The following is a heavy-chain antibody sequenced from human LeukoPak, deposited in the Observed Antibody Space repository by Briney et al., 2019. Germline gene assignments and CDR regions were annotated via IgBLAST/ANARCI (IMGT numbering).Heavy chain of an antibody. CDR3: ARGGDFWSGWY. V-gene: IGHV4-34*01. J-gene: IGHJ4*02. CDR1: GGSFSGYY. Sequence: SETLSLTCAVHGGSFSGYYWSWIRQPPGKGLEWIGEINHSGSTNYNPSLKSRVTISVDTSKNQFSLKLSSVTAADTAVYYCARGGDFWSGWYWGQGTLVTVSS. CDR2: INHSGST. D-gene: IGHD3-3*01.